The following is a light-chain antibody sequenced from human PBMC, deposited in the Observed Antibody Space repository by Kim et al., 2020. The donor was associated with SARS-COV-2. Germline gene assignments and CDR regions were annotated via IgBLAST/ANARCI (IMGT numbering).Light chain of an antibody. V-gene: IGLV4-69*01. CDR2: LNSDGSH. Sequence: SVKLTCTLRSGHSSYAIAWHQQQPEKGPRYLMKLNSDGSHSKGDGIPDRFSGSSSGAERYLTISSLQSEDEADYYCQTWGTGIVVFGGGTQLTVL. CDR1: SGHSSYA. J-gene: IGLJ2*01. CDR3: QTWGTGIVV.